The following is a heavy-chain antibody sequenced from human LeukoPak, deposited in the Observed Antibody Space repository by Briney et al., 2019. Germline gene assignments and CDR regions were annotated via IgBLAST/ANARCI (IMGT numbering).Heavy chain of an antibody. CDR2: IKEEGSEK. CDR3: ARVVVYFDY. V-gene: IGHV3-7*04. D-gene: IGHD6-6*01. J-gene: IGHJ4*02. CDR1: GFTLSNYL. Sequence: GGSLRLSRAATGFTLSNYLMSSVRQAPGKGLEWVAHIKEEGSEKSYVDSVKGRFTISRDNAKNSLYLQMNSLRAEDTAVYYCARVVVYFDYWGQGTLVTVSS.